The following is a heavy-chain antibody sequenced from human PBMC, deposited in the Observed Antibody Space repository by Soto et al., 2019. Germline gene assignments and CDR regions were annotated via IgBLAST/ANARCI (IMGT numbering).Heavy chain of an antibody. CDR2: INAGNGNT. CDR3: ARGPGGPDGPGDY. J-gene: IGHJ4*02. V-gene: IGHV1-3*01. CDR1: GYTFTSYA. Sequence: QVQLVQSGAEVKKPGASVKVSCKASGYTFTSYAMHWVRQAPGQRLEWMGWINAGNGNTKYSQKFQGRVTITRDTSESTAYMELSSLRSEDTAMYSCARGPGGPDGPGDYWGQGTLVTVSS. D-gene: IGHD2-15*01.